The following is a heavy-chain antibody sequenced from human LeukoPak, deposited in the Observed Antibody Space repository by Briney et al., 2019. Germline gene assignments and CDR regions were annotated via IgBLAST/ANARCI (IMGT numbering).Heavy chain of an antibody. V-gene: IGHV3-11*01. Sequence: GGSLRLSCAASGFTFSDYYMSWIRQAPGKGLEWVSYISSSGSTIYYADSVKGRFTISRDNAKNSLYLQMNSLRSEDTAVYYCARETAGYSSSWSQKWYYGMDVWGQGTTVTVSS. CDR1: GFTFSDYY. J-gene: IGHJ6*02. D-gene: IGHD6-13*01. CDR2: ISSSGSTI. CDR3: ARETAGYSSSWSQKWYYGMDV.